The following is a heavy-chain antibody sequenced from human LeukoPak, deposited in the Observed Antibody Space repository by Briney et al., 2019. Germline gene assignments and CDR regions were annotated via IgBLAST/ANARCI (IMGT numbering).Heavy chain of an antibody. D-gene: IGHD3-16*01. V-gene: IGHV3-23*01. J-gene: IGHJ5*02. CDR3: ANHLAATPTFEGLGWFDP. CDR2: ISGSGGST. CDR1: GFPFSSYA. Sequence: GGSLRLSCAASGFPFSSYAMSWVRRAPGKGLEWVSAISGSGGSTYYADSVKGRFTISRDNSKNTLYLQMNSLRAEDTAVYSCANHLAATPTFEGLGWFDPWGQGTLVTVSS.